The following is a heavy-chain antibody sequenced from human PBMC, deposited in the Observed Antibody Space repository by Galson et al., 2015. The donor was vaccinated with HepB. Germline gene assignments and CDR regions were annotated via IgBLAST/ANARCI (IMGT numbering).Heavy chain of an antibody. CDR3: ARQRDYYDSSGPGDFDY. V-gene: IGHV4-39*01. CDR1: GGSISSSSYY. D-gene: IGHD3-22*01. J-gene: IGHJ4*02. Sequence: ETLSLTCTVSGGSISSSSYYWGWIRQPPGKGLEWIGSIYYSGSTYYNPSLKSRVTISVDTSKNQFSLKLSSVTAADTAVYYCARQRDYYDSSGPGDFDYWGQGTLVTVSS. CDR2: IYYSGST.